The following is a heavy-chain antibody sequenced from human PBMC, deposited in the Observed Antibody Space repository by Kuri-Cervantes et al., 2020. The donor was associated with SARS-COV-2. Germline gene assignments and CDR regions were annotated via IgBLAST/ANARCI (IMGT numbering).Heavy chain of an antibody. CDR2: IWVEGSKE. Sequence: LSLTCAASGFIFNNHGLHGVRQAPGKGREGGAVIWVEGSKEEDADSVKGRFTISRDNSKDTVYLQMNSLRAEDTAVYYCARDGGGYMDVWGKGTTVTVSS. J-gene: IGHJ6*03. D-gene: IGHD3-16*01. CDR1: GFIFNNHG. V-gene: IGHV3-33*01. CDR3: ARDGGGYMDV.